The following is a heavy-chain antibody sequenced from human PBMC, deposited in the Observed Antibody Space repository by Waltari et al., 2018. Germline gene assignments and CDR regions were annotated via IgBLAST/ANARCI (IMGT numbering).Heavy chain of an antibody. J-gene: IGHJ3*02. CDR2: IYHSGST. V-gene: IGHV4-38-2*01. CDR3: ARRIRDAFDI. Sequence: QVQLQESGPGLVKPSETLSLTCAVSGYSISSGYSWGWIRPPPGKGLEWIGSIYHSGSTYYNPSLKSRVTISVDTSKNQFSLKLSSVTAADTAVYYCARRIRDAFDIWGQGTMVTVSS. CDR1: GYSISSGYS.